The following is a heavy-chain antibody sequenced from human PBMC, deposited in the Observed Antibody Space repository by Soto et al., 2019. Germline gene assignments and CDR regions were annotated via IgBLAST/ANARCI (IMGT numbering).Heavy chain of an antibody. CDR3: ATFILIIYSNFDAFDI. V-gene: IGHV3-23*01. CDR2: ISGSGGST. D-gene: IGHD4-4*01. CDR1: GFTFSSYA. J-gene: IGHJ3*02. Sequence: GGSLRLSCAASGFTFSSYAMSWVRQARGKGLEWVSAISGSGGSTYYADSVKGRFTISRDNSKNTLYLQMNSLRAEDTAVYYCATFILIIYSNFDAFDIWRQGTIVTVSS.